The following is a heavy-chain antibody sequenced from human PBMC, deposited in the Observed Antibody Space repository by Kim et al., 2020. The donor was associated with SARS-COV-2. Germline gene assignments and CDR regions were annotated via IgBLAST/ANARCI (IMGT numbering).Heavy chain of an antibody. V-gene: IGHV4-39*01. CDR1: GGSISSSSYY. J-gene: IGHJ4*02. CDR2: IYYSGST. CDR3: ARRSSSSWDGSMNFDY. D-gene: IGHD6-13*01. Sequence: SETLSLTCTVSGGSISSSSYYWGWIRQPPGKGLEWIGSIYYSGSTYYNPSLKSRVTISVDTSKNQFSLKLSSVTAADTAVYYCARRSSSSWDGSMNFDYWGQGTLVTVSS.